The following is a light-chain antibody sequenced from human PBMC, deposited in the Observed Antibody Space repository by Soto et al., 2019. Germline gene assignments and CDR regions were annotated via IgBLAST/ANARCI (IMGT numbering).Light chain of an antibody. CDR1: SSDVGGYNY. Sequence: SALTQPASVSGSPGQSITISCTGTSSDVGGYNYVSWYQQHPGKAPKLMIYEVSNRPSGVSNRFSGSKSGNTASLTISGLQAEDEADYYCSSYTSSSTLGGVFGGGTKLTVL. CDR2: EVS. J-gene: IGLJ3*02. CDR3: SSYTSSSTLGGV. V-gene: IGLV2-14*01.